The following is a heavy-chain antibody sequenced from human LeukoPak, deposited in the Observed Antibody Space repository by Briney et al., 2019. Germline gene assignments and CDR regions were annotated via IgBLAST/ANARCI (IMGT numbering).Heavy chain of an antibody. CDR2: IYHSGST. D-gene: IGHD3-22*01. CDR3: ARGRTYYYGSSGYSIGPYYYYGMDV. CDR1: GGSISSGGYS. V-gene: IGHV4-30-2*01. J-gene: IGHJ6*02. Sequence: PSETLSLTCAVSGGSISSGGYSWSWIRQPPGKGLEWIGYIYHSGSTNYNPSLKSRVTISVDTSKNQFSLKLSSVTAADTAVYYCARGRTYYYGSSGYSIGPYYYYGMDVWGQGTTVTVSS.